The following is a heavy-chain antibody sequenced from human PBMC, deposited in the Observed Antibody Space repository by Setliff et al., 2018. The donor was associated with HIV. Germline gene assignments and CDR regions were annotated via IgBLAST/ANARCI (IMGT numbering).Heavy chain of an antibody. V-gene: IGHV4-39*07. J-gene: IGHJ5*02. D-gene: IGHD3-22*01. CDR1: GGSISSSSYY. CDR3: ARHAVPHYYDSSGPS. Sequence: PSETLSLTCAVSGGSISSSSYYGGWIRQPPGRGLEWIGNIYSGGTTYYNSSLRSRVTISVDTSKNHFSRKLNFVTAADTAVYYCARHAVPHYYDSSGPSWGPGTLVTVSS. CDR2: IYSGGTT.